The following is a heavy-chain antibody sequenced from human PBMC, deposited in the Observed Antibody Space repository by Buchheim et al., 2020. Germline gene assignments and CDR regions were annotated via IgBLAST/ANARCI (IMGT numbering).Heavy chain of an antibody. Sequence: QVQVVESGGGVVQPGRSLRLSCAASGFTFSSYAIHWVRQAPGKGLEWVAIISYDGRKKYYADSVKGRFTVSRDDSKNTLYLQMNSLRADDTAVYHCARERASNFLDYWGQGTL. V-gene: IGHV3-30*04. CDR1: GFTFSSYA. D-gene: IGHD1-26*01. CDR2: ISYDGRKK. CDR3: ARERASNFLDY. J-gene: IGHJ4*02.